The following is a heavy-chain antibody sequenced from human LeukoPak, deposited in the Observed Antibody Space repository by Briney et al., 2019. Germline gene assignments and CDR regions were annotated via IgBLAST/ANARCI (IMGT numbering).Heavy chain of an antibody. CDR2: ISSSSYI. CDR3: ARDGGYSGYDYIDY. J-gene: IGHJ4*02. CDR1: GFTFSSYS. V-gene: IGHV3-21*01. Sequence: PGGSLRLSCAASGFTFSSYSMNWVRQAPGKGLEWVSSISSSSYIYYAVSVKGRFTISRDNAKNSLYLQMNSLRAEDTAVYYCARDGGYSGYDYIDYWGQGTLVTVSS. D-gene: IGHD5-12*01.